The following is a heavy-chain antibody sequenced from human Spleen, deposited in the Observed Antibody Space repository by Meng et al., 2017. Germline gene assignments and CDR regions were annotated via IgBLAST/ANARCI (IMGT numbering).Heavy chain of an antibody. V-gene: IGHV4-31*09. D-gene: IGHD2-8*02. CDR2: IYYSGST. CDR3: TRRVDDTGHYDY. CDR1: GGAISSGGYF. Sequence: QLQLQESGPGLVKPSQPLSLTCTISGGAISSGGYFWTWIRQPPGKGLEWIGYIYYSGSTSYTLSLKSRVTISVDKSKNQFSLNLSSVTAADTAMYYCTRRVDDTGHYDYWGQGSLVTVSS. J-gene: IGHJ4*02.